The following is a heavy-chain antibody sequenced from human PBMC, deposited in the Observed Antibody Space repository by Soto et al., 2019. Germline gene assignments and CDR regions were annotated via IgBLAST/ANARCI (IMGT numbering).Heavy chain of an antibody. CDR3: ARGALGRYFDWLSHGNWFDP. Sequence: SETLSLTCTVYGGSLSGYYWSWIRQPPGKGREWIGEINHSGSTNYNPSLKSRVTISVDTSKNQFSLKLSSVTAADTAVYYCARGALGRYFDWLSHGNWFDPWGQGTLVTVSS. V-gene: IGHV4-34*01. J-gene: IGHJ5*02. D-gene: IGHD3-9*01. CDR2: INHSGST. CDR1: GGSLSGYY.